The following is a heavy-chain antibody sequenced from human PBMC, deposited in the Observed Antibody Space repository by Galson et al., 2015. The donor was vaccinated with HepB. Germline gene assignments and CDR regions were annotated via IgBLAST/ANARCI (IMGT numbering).Heavy chain of an antibody. CDR2: ISAYNGNT. V-gene: IGHV1-18*01. D-gene: IGHD3-3*01. J-gene: IGHJ3*02. CDR3: ARDVGLVMEWVWAVVDAFEI. Sequence: SVKVSCKASGYTFTSYGISWVRQAPGQGLEWMGWISAYNGNTNYAQKLQGRVTMTTDTSTSTAYMELRSLRSDDTAVYYCARDVGLVMEWVWAVVDAFEIWGQGTMVTVSS. CDR1: GYTFTSYG.